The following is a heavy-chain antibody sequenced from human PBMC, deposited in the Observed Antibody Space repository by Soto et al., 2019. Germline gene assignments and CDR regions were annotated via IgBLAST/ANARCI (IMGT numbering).Heavy chain of an antibody. CDR2: INHRGGA. D-gene: IGHD1-20*01. Sequence: PSETLSLTCAAHNGSFTDYFWTWIRQSPGKGLEWIGEINHRGGATYNPSLRSRVTISIDTSKNHFSLSLRSLTAADTAVYYCARRSRYFDYWGQGTLVTVSS. V-gene: IGHV4-34*01. CDR3: ARRSRYFDY. CDR1: NGSFTDYF. J-gene: IGHJ4*02.